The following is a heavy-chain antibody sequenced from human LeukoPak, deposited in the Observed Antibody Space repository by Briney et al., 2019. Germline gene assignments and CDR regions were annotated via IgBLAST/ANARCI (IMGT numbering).Heavy chain of an antibody. CDR1: GGTFSSYA. Sequence: SVKVSCKASGGTFSSYAISWVRQAPGQGLEWMGGIIPIFGTASYAQKFQGRVTITTDESTSTAYMELSSLRSEDTAVYYCARGLLGWNYNGYFDLWGRGTLVTVSS. CDR2: IIPIFGTA. J-gene: IGHJ2*01. D-gene: IGHD1-7*01. V-gene: IGHV1-69*05. CDR3: ARGLLGWNYNGYFDL.